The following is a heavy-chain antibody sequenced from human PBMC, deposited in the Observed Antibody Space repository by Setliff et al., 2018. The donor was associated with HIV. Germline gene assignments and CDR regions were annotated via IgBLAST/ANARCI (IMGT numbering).Heavy chain of an antibody. CDR1: GGSISGRY. D-gene: IGHD3-10*01. J-gene: IGHJ3*02. Sequence: SETLSLTCSFSGGSISGRYWRWVRQSPGKGLELIGYIYDSGRTNYNPSLKSRVTISVDTSKNQFSLKLSSVTAADTAVYYCATYGSGSYGLAFDIWGQGTMVTVSS. V-gene: IGHV4-59*08. CDR3: ATYGSGSYGLAFDI. CDR2: IYDSGRT.